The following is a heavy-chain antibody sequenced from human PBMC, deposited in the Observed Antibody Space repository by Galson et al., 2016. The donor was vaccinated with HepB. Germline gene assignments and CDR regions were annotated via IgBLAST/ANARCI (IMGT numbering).Heavy chain of an antibody. J-gene: IGHJ4*02. Sequence: TLSLTCTVSGASVTSDRHYWPWIRHPPGKGLEWIGYIYYTGSTTHSPSLKSRVSISLHTSRSQFSLNLTSVTAADTAVYFCARGTDGLGSPYFDYWGQGALVTVSS. CDR3: ARGTDGLGSPYFDY. CDR1: GASVTSDRHY. D-gene: IGHD3-10*01. V-gene: IGHV4-61*01. CDR2: IYYTGST.